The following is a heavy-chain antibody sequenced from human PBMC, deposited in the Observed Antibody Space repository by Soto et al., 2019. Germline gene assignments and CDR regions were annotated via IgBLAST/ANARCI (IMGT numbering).Heavy chain of an antibody. CDR1: GFSLSTSGLG. J-gene: IGHJ4*02. Sequence: QITLKESGPTLVRPTQTLTLTCTFSGFSLSTSGLGVGWIRQPPGKALEWLALIYWNDYKRYSPSLKTRLTINQDPSKNQVVLTMTNMDPVDTAKYYCAHRPSGWYLFDYWGQGTLVTVSS. CDR2: IYWNDYK. CDR3: AHRPSGWYLFDY. D-gene: IGHD6-19*01. V-gene: IGHV2-5*01.